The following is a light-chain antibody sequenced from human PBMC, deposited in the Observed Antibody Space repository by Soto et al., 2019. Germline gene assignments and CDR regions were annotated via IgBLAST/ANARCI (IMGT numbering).Light chain of an antibody. Sequence: EIVLTQSPGTLSLSPGERATLSCRASQIVSSSYLAWYQQKPGQAPRLLIYGASSRATGIPDKFSGSGSGTDFTLTISRLEPEDFAVYYYQQYDISPLTFGGGTKVEIK. CDR3: QQYDISPLT. CDR2: GAS. CDR1: QIVSSSY. V-gene: IGKV3-20*01. J-gene: IGKJ4*01.